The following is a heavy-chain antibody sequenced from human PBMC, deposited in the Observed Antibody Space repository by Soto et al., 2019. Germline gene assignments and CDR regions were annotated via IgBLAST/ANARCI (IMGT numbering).Heavy chain of an antibody. V-gene: IGHV1-58*01. CDR2: IVVGSGNT. J-gene: IGHJ6*02. D-gene: IGHD2-15*01. CDR3: AATLKGYCSGGSCPRYYYGMDV. CDR1: GFTFTSSA. Sequence: SVKVSCKASGFTFTSSAVQWVRQARGQRXEWIGWIVVGSGNTNYAQKFQERVTITRDMSTSTAYMELSSLRSEDTAVYYCAATLKGYCSGGSCPRYYYGMDVWGQGTTVTVSS.